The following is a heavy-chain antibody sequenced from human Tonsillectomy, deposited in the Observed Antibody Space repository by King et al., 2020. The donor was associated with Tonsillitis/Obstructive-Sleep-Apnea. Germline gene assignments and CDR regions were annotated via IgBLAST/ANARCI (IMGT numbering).Heavy chain of an antibody. CDR2: INAGNGNT. CDR1: GYIFTNYI. J-gene: IGHJ4*02. V-gene: IGHV1-3*01. D-gene: IGHD2-2*03. Sequence: QLVQSGAEVKKPGASVKVSCKASGYIFTNYIIHWVRQAPGQRLEWMGWINAGNGNTKNSQKFQGRVTITRDTSANTAYMELSSLRSEDTAVYYCARDLDIVLVPATIDFWGQGTLVTVSS. CDR3: ARDLDIVLVPATIDF.